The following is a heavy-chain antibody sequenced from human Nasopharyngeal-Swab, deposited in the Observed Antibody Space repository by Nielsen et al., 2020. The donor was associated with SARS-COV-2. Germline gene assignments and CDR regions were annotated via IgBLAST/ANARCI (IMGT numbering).Heavy chain of an antibody. CDR1: GYSFTSYW. CDR2: IYPGDSDT. J-gene: IGHJ6*02. V-gene: IGHV5-51*01. D-gene: IGHD6-13*01. CDR3: ARGPQQLVHYYYYGMDV. Sequence: GESLKISCKGSGYSFTSYWIGWVRQMPGKGLEWMGIIYPGDSDTRYSPSFQGQVTISADKSISTAYLQWSSLKASDIAMYYCARGPQQLVHYYYYGMDVWGQGTTVTVS.